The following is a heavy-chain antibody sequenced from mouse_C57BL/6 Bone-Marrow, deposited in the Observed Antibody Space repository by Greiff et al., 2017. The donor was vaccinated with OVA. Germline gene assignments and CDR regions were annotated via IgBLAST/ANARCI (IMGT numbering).Heavy chain of an antibody. V-gene: IGHV1-26*01. CDR3: AREGYDYDVWFAY. J-gene: IGHJ3*01. CDR2: INPNNGGT. D-gene: IGHD2-4*01. Sequence: EVQLQQSGPELVKPGASVKISCKASGYTFTDYYMNWVKQSHGKSLEWIGDINPNNGGTSYNQKFKGTATLTVDKSSSTAYMELRSLTSEDSAVYYCAREGYDYDVWFAYWGQGTLVTVSA. CDR1: GYTFTDYY.